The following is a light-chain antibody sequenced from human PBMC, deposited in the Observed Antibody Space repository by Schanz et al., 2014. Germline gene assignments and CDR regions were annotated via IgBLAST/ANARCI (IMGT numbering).Light chain of an antibody. Sequence: QSALTQPASVSGSPGQSITISCTGTTSDVGRYKLVSWFQQHPGKAPKLMIYEVSKRPSGVPDRFSGSKSGNTASLTVSGLQAEDEADYYCSSYSGSDIVLFGGGTKLTVL. CDR2: EVS. CDR3: SSYSGSDIVL. CDR1: TSDVGRYKL. V-gene: IGLV2-14*02. J-gene: IGLJ2*01.